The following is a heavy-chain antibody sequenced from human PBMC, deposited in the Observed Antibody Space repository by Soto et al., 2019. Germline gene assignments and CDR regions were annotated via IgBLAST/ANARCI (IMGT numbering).Heavy chain of an antibody. CDR2: IRSKANNYAT. V-gene: IGHV3-73*01. D-gene: IGHD4-17*01. J-gene: IGHJ4*02. Sequence: EVQLVESGGGLVQPGESLKLSCAVSGFTFSGSAMHWVRQASGKGLEWVGRIRSKANNYATAYAASVKGRFTISRDDSKNTAYLQMNSLKREDTAVYYCTRGYGDYVRDYWGQGTVVTVSS. CDR1: GFTFSGSA. CDR3: TRGYGDYVRDY.